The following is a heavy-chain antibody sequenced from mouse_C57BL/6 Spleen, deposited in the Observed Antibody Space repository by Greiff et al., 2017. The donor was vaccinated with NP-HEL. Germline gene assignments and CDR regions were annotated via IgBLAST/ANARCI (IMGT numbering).Heavy chain of an antibody. CDR3: ARVSSGSLMDY. J-gene: IGHJ4*01. CDR1: GFTFSDYG. Sequence: EVQLQQSGGGLVQPGGSLKLSCAASGFTFSDYGMAWVRQAPRKGPEWVAFISNLAYSIYYADTVTGRFTISRENAKNTLYLEMSSLRSEDTAMYYCARVSSGSLMDYWGQGTSVTVSS. V-gene: IGHV5-15*01. CDR2: ISNLAYSI. D-gene: IGHD3-2*02.